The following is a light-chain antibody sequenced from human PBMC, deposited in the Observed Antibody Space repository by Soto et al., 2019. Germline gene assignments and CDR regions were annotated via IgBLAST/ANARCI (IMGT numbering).Light chain of an antibody. CDR3: QQYGSSGT. V-gene: IGKV1-9*01. J-gene: IGKJ1*01. CDR1: QGISSY. Sequence: DIQLTQSPSFLSASVGDRVTITCRASQGISSYLAWYQQKPGKAPKLLIYAASTLQSGVPSRFSGSGSGTEFTLTISSLQPEDFAVYYCQQYGSSGTFGQGTKVDI. CDR2: AAS.